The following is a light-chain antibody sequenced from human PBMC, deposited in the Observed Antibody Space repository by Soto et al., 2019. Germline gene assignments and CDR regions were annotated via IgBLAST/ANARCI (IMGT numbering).Light chain of an antibody. CDR1: HHVATN. CDR3: QQYTARPPWT. CDR2: GAS. V-gene: IGKV3-15*01. Sequence: EIVMTQSPVTLSVSPGERATLSCRASHHVATNLAWYQQKPGQAPRLLIYGASTRATGISARFSGSGSGTEFTLPISSRQSDDFAVYYCQQYTARPPWTFGQGTKV. J-gene: IGKJ1*01.